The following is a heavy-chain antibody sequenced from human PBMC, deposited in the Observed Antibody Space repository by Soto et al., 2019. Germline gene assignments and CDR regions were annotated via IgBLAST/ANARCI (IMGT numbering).Heavy chain of an antibody. CDR3: ARDGSRYSYGMGFYYYYGMDV. Sequence: TLSLTCTVSGGSISSGGYYWSWIRQHPGKGLEWIGYIYYSGSTYYNPSLKSRVTISVDTSKNQFSLKLSSVTAADTAVYYCARDGSRYSYGMGFYYYYGMDVWGQGTTVTVSS. CDR1: GGSISSGGYY. CDR2: IYYSGST. D-gene: IGHD5-18*01. J-gene: IGHJ6*02. V-gene: IGHV4-31*03.